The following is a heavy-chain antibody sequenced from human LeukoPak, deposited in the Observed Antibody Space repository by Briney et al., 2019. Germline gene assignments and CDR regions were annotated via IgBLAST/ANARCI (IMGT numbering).Heavy chain of an antibody. CDR2: IIPIFGTA. D-gene: IGHD5-18*01. V-gene: IGHV1-69*13. CDR1: GGTFSSYA. Sequence: SVKVSCKASGGTFSSYAISWVRQAPGQGLEWMGGIIPIFGTANYAQKFQGRVTITADESTSTAYMELSSLRSDDTAVYYCARKGGYGYSYGYWGQGTLVTVSS. J-gene: IGHJ4*02. CDR3: ARKGGYGYSYGY.